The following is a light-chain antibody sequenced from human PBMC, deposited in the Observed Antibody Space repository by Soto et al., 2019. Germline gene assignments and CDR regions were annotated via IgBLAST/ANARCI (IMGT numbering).Light chain of an antibody. CDR3: QYYSSSLSIT. J-gene: IGKJ5*01. V-gene: IGKV3-20*01. CDR2: GAS. CDR1: QSVRSTY. Sequence: EIVLTQSPGTLSLSPGERATLSCRASQSVRSTYLAWYQQKPGQAPRLLIHGASSRATGIPDRFNGSGSGTDFTLTISRLEPEDFAVYYCQYYSSSLSITFGQGTRLDIK.